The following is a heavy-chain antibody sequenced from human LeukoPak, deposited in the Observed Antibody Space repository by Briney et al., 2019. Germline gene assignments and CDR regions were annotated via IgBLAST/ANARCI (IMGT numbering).Heavy chain of an antibody. Sequence: PGGSLRLSCAASGFTLSSYTMSWVRQAPGKGLEWVSAISGSGGSTYYADSVKGRFTISRDNSKNTLYLQMNSLRAEDTAVYYCANGDLYYFDYWGQGTLVTVSS. J-gene: IGHJ4*02. D-gene: IGHD4-17*01. CDR2: ISGSGGST. V-gene: IGHV3-23*01. CDR1: GFTLSSYT. CDR3: ANGDLYYFDY.